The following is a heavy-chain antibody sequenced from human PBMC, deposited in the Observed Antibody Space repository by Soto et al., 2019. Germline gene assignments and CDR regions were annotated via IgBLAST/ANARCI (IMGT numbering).Heavy chain of an antibody. CDR2: IVPNVGTV. J-gene: IGHJ4*02. CDR1: GGTLSSFINYP. Sequence: QMQLVQSGAEVKKPGSSVKVSCKASGGTLSSFINYPINWVRQAPDQGLRWMGGIVPNVGTVNYAQKFQGRVTITADKSTGTAYMELSSLRSEDTALYYCARRDTSGFLRYFDNWGQGTLVTVSS. D-gene: IGHD3-3*01. CDR3: ARRDTSGFLRYFDN. V-gene: IGHV1-69*06.